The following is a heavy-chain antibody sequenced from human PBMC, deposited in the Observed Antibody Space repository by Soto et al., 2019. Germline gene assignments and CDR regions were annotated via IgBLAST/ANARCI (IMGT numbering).Heavy chain of an antibody. J-gene: IGHJ5*02. CDR2: IYATGTT. CDR3: VRDGTKTLRDWFDP. D-gene: IGHD1-1*01. CDR1: GASISGFY. Sequence: SATLSLTCTVSGASISGFYWSWIRKFAGKGLEWIGRIYATGTTDYNPSLMSRVMMSVDTSKKQFSLKLRSVTAADTAVYYCVRDGTKTLRDWFDPWGQGISVTVSS. V-gene: IGHV4-4*07.